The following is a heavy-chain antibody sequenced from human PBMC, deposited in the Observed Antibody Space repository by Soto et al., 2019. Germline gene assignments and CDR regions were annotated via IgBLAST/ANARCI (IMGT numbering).Heavy chain of an antibody. V-gene: IGHV3-21*06. J-gene: IGHJ4*02. CDR3: ARESEDLTSNFDY. CDR1: GYTFGVFP. Sequence: WGSLRLSCTASGYTFGVFPMNWVRQAPGKGLEWVSSISSTTNYIYYGDSMKGRFTISRDNAKNSLYLEMNSLRAEDTAVYYCARESEDLTSNFDYWGQGTLVTVSS. CDR2: ISSTTNYI.